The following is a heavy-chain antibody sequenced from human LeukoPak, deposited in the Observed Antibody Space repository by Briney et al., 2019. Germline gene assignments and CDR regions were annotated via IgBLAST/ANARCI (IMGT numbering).Heavy chain of an antibody. J-gene: IGHJ3*02. CDR1: GFTFCSYA. CDR3: AKDYLEYYYGSGSLSAFDI. Sequence: GGAPRLSRAAPGFTFCSYALSWGRPGPGEGVGWGSAISGSGGSTYYADSVKGRFTISRDNSKNTLYLQMNSLRAEDTAVYYCAKDYLEYYYGSGSLSAFDIWGQGTMVTVSS. CDR2: ISGSGGST. D-gene: IGHD3-10*01. V-gene: IGHV3-23*01.